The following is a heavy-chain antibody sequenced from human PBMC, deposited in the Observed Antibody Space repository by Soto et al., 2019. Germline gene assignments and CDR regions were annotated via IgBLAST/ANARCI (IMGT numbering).Heavy chain of an antibody. D-gene: IGHD3-10*01. CDR3: ARLLFGAANWFDP. V-gene: IGHV4-59*01. CDR2: IYYSGST. CDR1: GGSISTYY. Sequence: SEILSLTCTVSGGSISTYYWSWIRQPPGKGLEWIGYIYYSGSTNYNPSLKSRVTISVDTSKNQFSLKLSSVTAADTAVYYCARLLFGAANWFDPWGQGTLVTVSS. J-gene: IGHJ5*02.